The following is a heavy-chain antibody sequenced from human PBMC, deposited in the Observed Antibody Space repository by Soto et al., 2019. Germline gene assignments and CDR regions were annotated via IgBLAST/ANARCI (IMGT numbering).Heavy chain of an antibody. CDR3: AKGGRQWLVRSDFTY. J-gene: IGHJ4*02. CDR2: VSHDGRNT. Sequence: VQLVESGGGVVQPGRSLRLSCAASGFTFSDYAMHWVRQAPGKGLEWVAVVSHDGRNTHYADSVKGRFTISRDSSKNTVSLEMTSLRAEETAVYCCAKGGRQWLVRSDFTYWGQGALVTVSS. D-gene: IGHD6-19*01. V-gene: IGHV3-30*18. CDR1: GFTFSDYA.